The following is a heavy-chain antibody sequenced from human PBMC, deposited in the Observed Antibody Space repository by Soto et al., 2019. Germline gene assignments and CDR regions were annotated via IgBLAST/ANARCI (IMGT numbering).Heavy chain of an antibody. CDR3: ARSHYGSGSYYNPGDF. J-gene: IGHJ3*01. D-gene: IGHD3-10*01. V-gene: IGHV3-23*01. Sequence: RQTTGKGLEWVSAISGSGSTTFYADSVKGRFTISRDDSKNTVYLQMNRLRAEDTALYYCARSHYGSGSYYNPGDFWGQRTMVTVSS. CDR2: ISGSGSTT.